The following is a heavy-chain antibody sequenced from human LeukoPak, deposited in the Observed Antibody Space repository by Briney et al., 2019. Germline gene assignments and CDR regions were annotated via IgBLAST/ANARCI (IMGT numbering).Heavy chain of an antibody. J-gene: IGHJ6*03. V-gene: IGHV3-74*01. CDR3: ARGPIVVVPAASYMDV. Sequence: GGSLRLSCAASGFTFSSYWMHWVRQAPGKGLVWVSRINRDGSSTSYADSVKGRFTISRDNAKNTLYLQMNSLRAEDTAVYYCARGPIVVVPAASYMDVWGKGTTVTISS. CDR2: INRDGSST. D-gene: IGHD2-2*01. CDR1: GFTFSSYW.